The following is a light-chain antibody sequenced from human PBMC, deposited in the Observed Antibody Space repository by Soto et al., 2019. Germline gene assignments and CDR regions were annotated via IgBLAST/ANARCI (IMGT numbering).Light chain of an antibody. Sequence: EVVMTQSPATLSVSPGERATLFFWASQIINDNVAWYQQKPGQAPRLLLYGATSRATDIPERFRGGRSGTEFTLTIRSMQSEDSAAYYCQQYHQWPPVTFGGGTKVDIK. J-gene: IGKJ4*01. V-gene: IGKV3D-15*01. CDR2: GAT. CDR1: QIINDN. CDR3: QQYHQWPPVT.